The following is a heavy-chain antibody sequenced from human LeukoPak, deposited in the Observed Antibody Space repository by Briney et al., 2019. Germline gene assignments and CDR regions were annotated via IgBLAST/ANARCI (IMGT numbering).Heavy chain of an antibody. Sequence: ASVKVSCKASGYTFTSYGISWVRQAPGQGLEWMGWISAYNGNTNYAQKLQGRVTMTTDTSTSTAYMELRSLRSDDTAVYYCARDIDTAMVNYYYMDVWGKGTTVTVSS. CDR1: GYTFTSYG. J-gene: IGHJ6*03. D-gene: IGHD5-18*01. CDR2: ISAYNGNT. V-gene: IGHV1-18*01. CDR3: ARDIDTAMVNYYYMDV.